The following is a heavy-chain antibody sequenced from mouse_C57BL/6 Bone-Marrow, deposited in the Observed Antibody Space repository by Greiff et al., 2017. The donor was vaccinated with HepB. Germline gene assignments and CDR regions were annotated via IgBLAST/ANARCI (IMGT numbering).Heavy chain of an antibody. Sequence: EVKLQQSGPGLVKPSQSLSLTCTVTGYAFTSGYDWYWIRHFPGNNLEWIGYISYSGSTNYNPSLNSRISLTHDTSKNPSFLKLNSVTTEDTATYYCARVRGYYDAMDYWGQGTSVTVSS. J-gene: IGHJ4*01. V-gene: IGHV3-1*01. CDR3: ARVRGYYDAMDY. D-gene: IGHD2-2*01. CDR1: GYAFTSGYD. CDR2: ISYSGST.